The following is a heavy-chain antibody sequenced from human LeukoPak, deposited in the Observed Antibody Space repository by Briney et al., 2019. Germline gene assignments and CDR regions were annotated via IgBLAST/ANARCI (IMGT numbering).Heavy chain of an antibody. D-gene: IGHD3-22*01. CDR3: ARTSSGYLIDY. CDR1: GGSFSGYY. J-gene: IGHJ4*02. Sequence: SETLSLTCAVYGGSFSGYYWSWIRQPPGKGLEWIGEINHSGSTNYNPSLKSRVTMSVDTSQNQSQNQFSLKLSSVTAADTAVYYCARTSSGYLIDYWGQGTLVTVSS. V-gene: IGHV4-34*01. CDR2: INHSGST.